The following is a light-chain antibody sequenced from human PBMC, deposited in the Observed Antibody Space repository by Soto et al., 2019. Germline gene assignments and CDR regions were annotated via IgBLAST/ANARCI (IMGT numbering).Light chain of an antibody. Sequence: QSVLTQPPSASGTPGQRVTISCSGSSSNIGSNTVNWYQQLPGTAPKLLIYSNNQRPSGVPDRFSGSKSGTSASLAISGLQSEDGVVFSWEEGDDGLNAPFYFFEPGTRATVL. V-gene: IGLV1-44*01. CDR2: SNN. CDR1: SSNIGSNT. J-gene: IGLJ1*01. CDR3: EEGDDGLNAPFYF.